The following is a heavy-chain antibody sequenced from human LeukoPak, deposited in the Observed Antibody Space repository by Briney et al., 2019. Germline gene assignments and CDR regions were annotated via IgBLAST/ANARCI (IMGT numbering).Heavy chain of an antibody. CDR3: ARGGFLATRYYFDY. J-gene: IGHJ4*01. CDR1: GFTFTTYW. CDR2: IKQDGSEK. V-gene: IGHV3-7*01. Sequence: GGSLRLSCAASGFTFTTYWMSWVRQAPGKGLEWVANIKQDGSEKYYVDSVKGRFTISRDNAKNSLYLQMNSLRAEDTAVYYCARGGFLATRYYFDYCGHGTLVTVSS. D-gene: IGHD3-3*01.